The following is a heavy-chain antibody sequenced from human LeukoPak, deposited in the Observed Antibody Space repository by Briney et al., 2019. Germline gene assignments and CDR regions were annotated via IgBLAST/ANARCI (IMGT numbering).Heavy chain of an antibody. Sequence: SGGSLRLSCAASGXTFSDYYMSWIRQAPGKGLEWVSYISSSSSYTNYADSVKGRFTISRDNATNSLYLQMNSLRAEDTAVYYCARLRWYADSSGYYFDYWGQGTLVTVSS. CDR1: GXTFSDYY. CDR2: ISSSSSYT. J-gene: IGHJ4*02. CDR3: ARLRWYADSSGYYFDY. V-gene: IGHV3-11*03. D-gene: IGHD3-22*01.